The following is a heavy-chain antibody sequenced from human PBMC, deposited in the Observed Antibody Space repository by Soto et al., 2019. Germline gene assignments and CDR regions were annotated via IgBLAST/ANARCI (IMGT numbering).Heavy chain of an antibody. CDR1: RFTYSDYS. Sequence: GGSRRLSWAASRFTYSDYSLNWVRNAPGRGLEWVSYISSSSFTIHYADSVEGRFAISRDNAKNSLYLQMNSLRAEDTAVYYCARDYNDFWSDHFDYWSQGDLVTVSS. CDR2: ISSSSFTI. D-gene: IGHD3-3*01. V-gene: IGHV3-48*01. J-gene: IGHJ4*02. CDR3: ARDYNDFWSDHFDY.